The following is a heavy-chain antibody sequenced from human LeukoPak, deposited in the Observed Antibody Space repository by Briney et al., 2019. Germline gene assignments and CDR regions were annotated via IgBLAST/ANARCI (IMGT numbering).Heavy chain of an antibody. CDR1: GGTLSSYA. CDR2: IIPILGIA. Sequence: SVKVSCKASGGTLSSYAISWVRQAPGQGLEWMGRIIPILGIANYAQKFQGRVTITADKSTSTAYMELSSLRSEETAVYYCARSRLQGDWFDPWGQGTLVTVSS. V-gene: IGHV1-69*04. J-gene: IGHJ5*02. D-gene: IGHD1-26*01. CDR3: ARSRLQGDWFDP.